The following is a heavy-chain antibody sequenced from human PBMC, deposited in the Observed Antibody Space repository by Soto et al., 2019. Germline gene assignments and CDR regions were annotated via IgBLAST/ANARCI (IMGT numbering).Heavy chain of an antibody. CDR2: ISTSSSTI. CDR3: ARAGSGRRISMVRGVLGDWFDP. CDR1: GFTFSSYT. Sequence: GESLKISCAASGFTFSSYTMNWVRQAPGKGLEWVSYISTSSSTIYYADSVKGRFTISRDNAKNSLYLQMNSLRDEDTAVYYCARAGSGRRISMVRGVLGDWFDPWGQGTLVTVSS. J-gene: IGHJ5*02. D-gene: IGHD3-10*01. V-gene: IGHV3-48*02.